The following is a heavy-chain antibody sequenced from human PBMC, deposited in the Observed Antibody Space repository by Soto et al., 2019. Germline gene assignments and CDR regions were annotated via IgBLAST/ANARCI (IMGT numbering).Heavy chain of an antibody. CDR3: ARGVPGYSYYYYGMDV. V-gene: IGHV3-74*01. Sequence: PGGSLRLSCAASGFTFSSYWMHWVLQAPWKGLVWVSRINSDGSSTSYADSVKGRFTISRDNAKNTLYLQMNSLRAEDTAVYYCARGVPGYSYYYYGMDVWGQGTTVTVSS. CDR1: GFTFSSYW. D-gene: IGHD5-18*01. CDR2: INSDGSST. J-gene: IGHJ6*02.